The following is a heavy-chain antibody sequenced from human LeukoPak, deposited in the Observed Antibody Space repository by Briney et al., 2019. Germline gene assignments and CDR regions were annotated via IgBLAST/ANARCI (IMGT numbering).Heavy chain of an antibody. CDR2: ISSSSSYI. CDR1: GFTFSSYI. Sequence: GGSLRVSCAASGFTFSSYIMKWVRQAPGKGLEWVSSISSSSSYIYYADSVKGPFTISSDNAKKSLYLQMNSLRAEDTAVYYCPRGGHGDYVCYYWGQQSMLTVSS. CDR3: PRGGHGDYVCYY. J-gene: IGHJ4*02. V-gene: IGHV3-21*04. D-gene: IGHD4-17*01.